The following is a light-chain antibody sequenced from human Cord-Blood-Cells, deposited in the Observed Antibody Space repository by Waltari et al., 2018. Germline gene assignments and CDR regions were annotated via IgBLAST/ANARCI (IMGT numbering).Light chain of an antibody. CDR2: AAS. Sequence: DIQMTQSPSSLSASVGDRVTITCRASQSISSYLNWYQQKPGKAPKLLIYAASSLQSGGPSRVSGSGSGTDFTLTISSLQPEDFATYYCQQSYSTLWTFGQGTKLEIK. V-gene: IGKV1-39*01. J-gene: IGKJ2*01. CDR1: QSISSY. CDR3: QQSYSTLWT.